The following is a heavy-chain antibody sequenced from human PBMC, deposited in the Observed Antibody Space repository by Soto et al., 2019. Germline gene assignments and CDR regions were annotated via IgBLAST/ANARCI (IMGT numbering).Heavy chain of an antibody. D-gene: IGHD2-15*01. CDR2: INPNSGGT. CDR1: GYTFTGYY. V-gene: IGHV1-2*02. Sequence: ASVKVSCKASGYTFTGYYMHWVRQAPGQGLEWMGWINPNSGGTNYAQKFQGRVTMTRDTSISTAYMELSRLRSDDTAVYYCAREPLCGGKCYLNYFDPWGQGTLVTVSS. J-gene: IGHJ5*02. CDR3: AREPLCGGKCYLNYFDP.